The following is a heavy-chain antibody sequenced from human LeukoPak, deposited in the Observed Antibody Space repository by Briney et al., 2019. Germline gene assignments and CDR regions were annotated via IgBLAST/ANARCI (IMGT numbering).Heavy chain of an antibody. Sequence: GGSLRLSCAASGFTVSSNYMSWVRQAPGNGLEWVSVIYSGGSTYYADSVKGRFTISRDSSKNTLYLQMNSLRAEDTAVYYCARDRDYYYGMDVWGQGTTVTVSS. D-gene: IGHD3-10*01. V-gene: IGHV3-53*01. CDR1: GFTVSSNY. CDR2: IYSGGST. CDR3: ARDRDYYYGMDV. J-gene: IGHJ6*02.